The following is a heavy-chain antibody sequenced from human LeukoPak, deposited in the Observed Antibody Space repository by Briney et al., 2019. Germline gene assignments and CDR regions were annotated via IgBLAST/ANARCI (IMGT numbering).Heavy chain of an antibody. D-gene: IGHD3-10*01. V-gene: IGHV3-11*04. CDR1: GFTLSDYY. CDR3: ARERTPKHYYGSGTYDRYFDH. CDR2: ISSSGSTK. Sequence: GGPLRLSYVASGFTLSDYYMSWIRQAPGKGLEWISFISSSGSTKYYADSVKGRFTISRDTTQNSLYLQMNSLRAEDTALYYCARERTPKHYYGSGTYDRYFDHWGQGTLVTVSS. J-gene: IGHJ4*02.